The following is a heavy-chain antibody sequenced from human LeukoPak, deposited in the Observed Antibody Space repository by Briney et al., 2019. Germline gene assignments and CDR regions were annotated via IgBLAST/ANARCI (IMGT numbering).Heavy chain of an antibody. CDR3: ARVQYSYAFYY. CDR2: INHSGST. V-gene: IGHV4-34*01. CDR1: GGSFSGYY. D-gene: IGHD5-18*01. J-gene: IGHJ4*02. Sequence: SETLSLTCAVYGGSFSGYYWSWIRQPPGKELEWIGEINHSGSTNYNPSLKSRVTISVDTSKNQFSLKLSSVTAADTAVYYCARVQYSYAFYYWGQGTLVTVSS.